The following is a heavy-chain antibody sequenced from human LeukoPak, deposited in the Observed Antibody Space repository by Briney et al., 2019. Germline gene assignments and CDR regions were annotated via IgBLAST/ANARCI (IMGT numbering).Heavy chain of an antibody. CDR3: ARAVVVPAAYYYYYYYMDV. J-gene: IGHJ6*03. Sequence: PSETLSLTCAVYGGSFSGYYWSWIRQPPGKGLEWIGEINHSGSTNYNPSLKSRVTISVDTSKNQFSLKLSSVTAADTAVYYRARAVVVPAAYYYYYYYMDVWGKGTTVTVSS. V-gene: IGHV4-34*01. D-gene: IGHD2-2*01. CDR1: GGSFSGYY. CDR2: INHSGST.